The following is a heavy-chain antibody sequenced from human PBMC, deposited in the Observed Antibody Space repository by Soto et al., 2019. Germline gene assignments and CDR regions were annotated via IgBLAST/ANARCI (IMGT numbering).Heavy chain of an antibody. CDR3: ARPANTVADHFDL. V-gene: IGHV5-51*01. Sequence: PGEALKTSWQVSCYTFTIYWICLVREIPGKGLEWMGIIYPSDSDTRYSPSSQGQVTISADQSINTAYLQWDSLKASDTAIYYCARPANTVADHFDLWGQGTPVTVSS. CDR2: IYPSDSDT. D-gene: IGHD4-17*01. CDR1: CYTFTIYW. J-gene: IGHJ4*02.